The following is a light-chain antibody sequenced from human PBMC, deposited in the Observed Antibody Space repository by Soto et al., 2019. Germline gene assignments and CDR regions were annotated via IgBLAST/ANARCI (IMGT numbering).Light chain of an antibody. J-gene: IGKJ4*01. Sequence: DIVLTQSPDTLSLFPGERATLSCWASQSVSAYLAWYQQKPGQAPRLLIYDASKRAAGIPDRFSASGFGTAFTFTISSLEPEDFAVYYCQQRSNWPLTFGGGTKVEIK. CDR1: QSVSAY. V-gene: IGKV3-11*01. CDR2: DAS. CDR3: QQRSNWPLT.